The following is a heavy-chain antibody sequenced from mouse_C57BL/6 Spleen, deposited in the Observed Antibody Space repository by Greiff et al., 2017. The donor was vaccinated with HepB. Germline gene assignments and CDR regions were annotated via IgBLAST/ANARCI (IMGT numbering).Heavy chain of an antibody. Sequence: QVQLQQSGAELVKPGASVKMSCKASGYTFTTYPIEWMKQNHGKSLEWIGNFHPYNDDTKYNEKFKGKATLTVEKSSSTVYLELSRLTSDDSAVYYCARGKKTPYYGSSYDWYFDVWGTGTTVTVSS. CDR2: FHPYNDDT. CDR1: GYTFTTYP. J-gene: IGHJ1*03. D-gene: IGHD1-1*01. CDR3: ARGKKTPYYGSSYDWYFDV. V-gene: IGHV1-47*01.